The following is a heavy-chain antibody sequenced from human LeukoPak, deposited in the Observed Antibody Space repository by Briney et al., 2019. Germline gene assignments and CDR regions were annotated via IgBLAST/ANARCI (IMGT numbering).Heavy chain of an antibody. CDR2: ISSSGSTI. CDR1: GFTFSNYC. Sequence: GGSLRLSCAASGFTFSNYCMNWVRQAPGKGLEWVSYISSSGSTIYYADSVKGRFTISRDNTKNSLYLQMNSLRAEDTAVYYCARGITMVRGIPNWFDSWGQGTLVTVSS. V-gene: IGHV3-48*04. CDR3: ARGITMVRGIPNWFDS. D-gene: IGHD3-10*01. J-gene: IGHJ5*01.